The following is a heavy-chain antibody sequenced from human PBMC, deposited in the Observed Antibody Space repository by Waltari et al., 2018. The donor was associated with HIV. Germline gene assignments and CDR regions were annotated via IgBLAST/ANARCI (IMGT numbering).Heavy chain of an antibody. CDR1: GYTFTGYY. J-gene: IGHJ4*02. Sequence: QVQLVQSGAEVKKPGASVKVSCKASGYTFTGYYMHWVRQAPGQGLEWMGWINPNGGGTNYAQKFQGRVTMTRDTSISTAYMELSRLRSDDTAVYYCASRLGRDVAYFDYWGQGTLVTVSS. D-gene: IGHD2-15*01. CDR3: ASRLGRDVAYFDY. CDR2: INPNGGGT. V-gene: IGHV1-2*02.